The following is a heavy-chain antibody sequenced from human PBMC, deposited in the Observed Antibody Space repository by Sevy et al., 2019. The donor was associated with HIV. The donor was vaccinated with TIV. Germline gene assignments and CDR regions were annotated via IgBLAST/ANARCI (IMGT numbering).Heavy chain of an antibody. Sequence: ASVKVSCKASGGTFSSYAISWVRQAPGQGLEWMGGIIPIFGTANYAQKFQGRVTITADESTSTAYMELSSLRSEDTAVYYCASERVQWLGVHDAFDIWGQGTMVTVSS. V-gene: IGHV1-69*13. CDR3: ASERVQWLGVHDAFDI. CDR1: GGTFSSYA. CDR2: IIPIFGTA. J-gene: IGHJ3*02. D-gene: IGHD6-19*01.